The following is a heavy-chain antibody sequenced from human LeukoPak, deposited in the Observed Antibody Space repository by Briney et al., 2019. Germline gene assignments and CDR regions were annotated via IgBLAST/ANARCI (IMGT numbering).Heavy chain of an antibody. Sequence: PSETLSLTCAVYGGSFSGYYWSWIRQPPGKGLEWIGEINHSGSTNYKPSLKSRVTISVDTSKNQFSLKLSSVTAADTAVYYCARAKVEQQLVPYYYYYYMDVWGKGTTVTVSS. CDR2: INHSGST. CDR3: ARAKVEQQLVPYYYYYYMDV. J-gene: IGHJ6*03. V-gene: IGHV4-34*01. CDR1: GGSFSGYY. D-gene: IGHD6-13*01.